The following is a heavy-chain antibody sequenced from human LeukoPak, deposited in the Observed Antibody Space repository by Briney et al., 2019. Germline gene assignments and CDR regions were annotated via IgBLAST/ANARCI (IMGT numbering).Heavy chain of an antibody. V-gene: IGHV3-23*01. CDR3: AKREKGTTGRFFDY. Sequence: GGSLRLSCAASGFTFTNYAMTWVRQAPGKGLEWVSGISEGVGNTYYADSVKGRFTISRDHPMNTLYLQMNSLRAEDTALYYCAKREKGTTGRFFDYWGQGTLVTVSS. J-gene: IGHJ4*02. CDR1: GFTFTNYA. CDR2: ISEGVGNT. D-gene: IGHD4-17*01.